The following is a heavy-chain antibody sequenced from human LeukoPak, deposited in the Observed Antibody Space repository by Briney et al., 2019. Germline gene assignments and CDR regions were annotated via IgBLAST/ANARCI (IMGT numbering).Heavy chain of an antibody. Sequence: GASVKVSCKASGGTFSSYAIGWVRQAPGQGLEWMGRIIPILGIANHAQKFQGRVTITADKSTSTAYMELSSLRSEDTAVYYCASIPTGFYYDSSGSTDYWGQGTLVTVSS. J-gene: IGHJ4*02. D-gene: IGHD3-22*01. V-gene: IGHV1-69*04. CDR3: ASIPTGFYYDSSGSTDY. CDR2: IIPILGIA. CDR1: GGTFSSYA.